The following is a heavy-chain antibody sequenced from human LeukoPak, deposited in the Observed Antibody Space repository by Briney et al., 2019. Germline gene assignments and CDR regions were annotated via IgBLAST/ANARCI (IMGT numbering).Heavy chain of an antibody. CDR3: ARGPSGGNTLWMDY. Sequence: GESLRLSCAASGFTFSSYEMNWVRQAPGKGLECISYISSSGSTIYYADSVKGRFTISRDNAKNSLYLQMNSLRAEDTAVYYCARGPSGGNTLWMDYWGQGTLVTVSS. V-gene: IGHV3-48*03. CDR1: GFTFSSYE. D-gene: IGHD2-21*01. CDR2: ISSSGSTI. J-gene: IGHJ4*02.